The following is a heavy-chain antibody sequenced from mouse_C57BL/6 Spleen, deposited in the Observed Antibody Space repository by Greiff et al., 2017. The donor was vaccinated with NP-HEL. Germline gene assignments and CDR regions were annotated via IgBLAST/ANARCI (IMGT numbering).Heavy chain of an antibody. Sequence: EVMLVESGGGLVQPKGSLKLSCAASGFSFNTYAMNWVRQAPGKGLEWVARIRSKSNNYATYYADSVKDRFTISRDDSESMLYLQMNNLKTEDTAMYYCVRGYDYDWYFDVWGTGTTVTVSS. V-gene: IGHV10-1*01. J-gene: IGHJ1*03. CDR3: VRGYDYDWYFDV. CDR2: IRSKSNNYAT. CDR1: GFSFNTYA. D-gene: IGHD2-4*01.